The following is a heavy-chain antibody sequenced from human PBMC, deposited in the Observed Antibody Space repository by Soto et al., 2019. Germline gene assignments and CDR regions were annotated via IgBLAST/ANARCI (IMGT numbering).Heavy chain of an antibody. CDR2: ISSSSSYI. CDR1: GFTFSNYS. Sequence: PGGSLRLSCAASGFTFSNYSMNWVRQAPGKGLEWVSSISSSSSYIYYADSVKGRFTISRDNAKNSLHLQMNSLRAEDTAVYYCARDSLGAGSYYNYYYYGMDVWGQGTTVTVSS. J-gene: IGHJ6*02. D-gene: IGHD3-10*01. V-gene: IGHV3-21*01. CDR3: ARDSLGAGSYYNYYYYGMDV.